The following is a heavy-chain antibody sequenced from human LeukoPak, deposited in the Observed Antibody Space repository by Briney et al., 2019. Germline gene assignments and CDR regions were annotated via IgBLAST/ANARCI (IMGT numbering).Heavy chain of an antibody. Sequence: GGSLRLSCAASGFALSSYSMNWVRQAPGKGLEWVSSISSSSTYIYYADSVKGRFTISRDNAKNLLYLQMNSLRAEDTAVYYCVSRGYSSSWYYFDYWGQGTLVTVSS. CDR2: ISSSSTYI. D-gene: IGHD6-13*01. V-gene: IGHV3-21*01. J-gene: IGHJ4*02. CDR3: VSRGYSSSWYYFDY. CDR1: GFALSSYS.